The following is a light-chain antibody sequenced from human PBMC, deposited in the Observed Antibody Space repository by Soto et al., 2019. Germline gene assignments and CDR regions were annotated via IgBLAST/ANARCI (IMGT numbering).Light chain of an antibody. CDR3: QQYHNWPPYT. CDR1: QSVSTN. V-gene: IGKV3-15*01. CDR2: GAS. Sequence: EIVMTQSPATLSVSPGERATLSCRASQSVSTNLAWYQQKPGQAPRLLMYGASTRATGIPARFSGSGSGTEFTLTISSLQSEDFEVYYCQQYHNWPPYTFGQGTKLDIK. J-gene: IGKJ2*01.